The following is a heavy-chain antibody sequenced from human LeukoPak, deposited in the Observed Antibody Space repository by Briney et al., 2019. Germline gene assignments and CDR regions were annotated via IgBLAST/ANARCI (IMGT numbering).Heavy chain of an antibody. CDR3: ARGRRIAAAGIGPFDP. J-gene: IGHJ5*02. D-gene: IGHD6-13*01. CDR2: ISWNSGSI. CDR1: GFTFDDYA. V-gene: IGHV3-9*01. Sequence: GGSLRLSCAASGFTFDDYAMHWVRQAPGKGLEWVSGISWNSGSIGYADSVKGRFTISRDNAKNSLYLQMNSLRAEDTALYYCARGRRIAAAGIGPFDPWGQGTLVTVSS.